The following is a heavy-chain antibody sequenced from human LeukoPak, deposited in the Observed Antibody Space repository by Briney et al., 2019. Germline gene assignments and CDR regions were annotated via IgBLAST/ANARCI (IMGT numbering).Heavy chain of an antibody. V-gene: IGHV3-23*01. J-gene: IGHJ3*01. D-gene: IGHD5-24*01. Sequence: GGSLRLSCALSGFTFRDAAMTCVRPAPGKGLEWVSLISSSGNNAYYADSVKGRFTISRDNSKNTLSLQMNRLRVEDTAIYYCAKDIQFSTWGLGTMVTVSS. CDR1: GFTFRDAA. CDR2: ISSSGNNA. CDR3: AKDIQFST.